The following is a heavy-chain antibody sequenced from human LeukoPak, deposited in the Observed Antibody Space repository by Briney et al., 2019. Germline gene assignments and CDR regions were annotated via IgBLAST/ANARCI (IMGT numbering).Heavy chain of an antibody. V-gene: IGHV3-7*01. CDR3: VAGSGWRFDH. Sequence: SGGSLRLSCATSGFIFSTNWMNWVRQAPGKGLEWVAIIKQDGSEELYVDSVKGRFTISRDNAKNSLYLQMNNLRAEDTAVYYCVAGSGWRFDHWGQGTLVTVSS. D-gene: IGHD6-19*01. CDR2: IKQDGSEE. CDR1: GFIFSTNW. J-gene: IGHJ4*02.